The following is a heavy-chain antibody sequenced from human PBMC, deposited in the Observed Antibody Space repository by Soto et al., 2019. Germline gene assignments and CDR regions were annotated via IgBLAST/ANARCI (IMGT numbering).Heavy chain of an antibody. CDR3: AKVLEGYCSSTSCRTEFDY. CDR2: ISGSGGST. J-gene: IGHJ4*02. D-gene: IGHD2-2*01. V-gene: IGHV3-23*01. CDR1: GFTFSSYA. Sequence: GGSLRLSCAASGFTFSSYAMSWVRQAPGKGLEWVSAISGSGGSTYYADSVKGRFTISRDNSKNTLYLQMNSLRAEDTAVYYCAKVLEGYCSSTSCRTEFDYWGQGTLVTVSS.